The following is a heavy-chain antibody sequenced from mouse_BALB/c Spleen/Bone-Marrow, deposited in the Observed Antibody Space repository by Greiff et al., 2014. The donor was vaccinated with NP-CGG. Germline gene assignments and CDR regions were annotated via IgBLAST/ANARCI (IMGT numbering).Heavy chain of an antibody. CDR2: IWADGST. CDR3: ARITTATGAMDY. CDR1: GFSFNSYG. Sequence: QVQLKESGPGLVAPSQSLSITCTVSGFSFNSYGVHWVRQPPGKGLEWLGVIWADGSTNYNSALMSRLSIRKDNSKSQVFLKMNSLQTDDTAMYYCARITTATGAMDYWGQGTSVTVSS. D-gene: IGHD1-2*01. V-gene: IGHV2-9*02. J-gene: IGHJ4*01.